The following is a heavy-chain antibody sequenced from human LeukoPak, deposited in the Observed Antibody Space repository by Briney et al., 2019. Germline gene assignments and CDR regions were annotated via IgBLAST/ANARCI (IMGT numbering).Heavy chain of an antibody. J-gene: IGHJ6*02. V-gene: IGHV3-48*01. CDR1: GFTLRGYS. Sequence: GGSLRLSCAASGFTLRGYSFNWVRQAPGKGLEWTSYVGSSIHYADSVKGRFTISRDNSKNTLYLQMNSLRAEDTAVYYCARDRVVAATGSNYGMDVWGQGATVTVSS. CDR3: ARDRVVAATGSNYGMDV. CDR2: VGSSI. D-gene: IGHD2-15*01.